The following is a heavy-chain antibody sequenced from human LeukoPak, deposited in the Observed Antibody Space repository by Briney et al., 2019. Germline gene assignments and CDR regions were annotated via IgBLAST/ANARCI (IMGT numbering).Heavy chain of an antibody. J-gene: IGHJ4*02. CDR3: ARDRGSYGDFLFDY. CDR1: GFTFSNPG. CDR2: IWYDGSNK. V-gene: IGHV3-33*01. D-gene: IGHD4-17*01. Sequence: PGGSLRLSCAASGFTFSNPGMHWVRQAPGKGLEWVAVIWYDGSNKFYADSVKGRFTISRDNSKNTMYLQMSSLGAEDTAVYYCARDRGSYGDFLFDYWGRGTLVIVSS.